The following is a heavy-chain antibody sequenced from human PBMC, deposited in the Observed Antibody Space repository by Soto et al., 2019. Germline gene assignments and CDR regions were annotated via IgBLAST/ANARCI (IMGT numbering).Heavy chain of an antibody. V-gene: IGHV3-30-3*01. D-gene: IGHD6-6*01. CDR1: GFTFSRYA. Sequence: QVQLVESGGGVVQPGRSLRLSCAASGFTFSRYAMHWVRQAPGKGLEWVAVISSDGSNEYYADSVRGRFTISRDNSENTVFLHMSSLRCDDTAVFYWAKAPWKLANTHYLDFWGQGTLVTVSS. CDR3: AKAPWKLANTHYLDF. CDR2: ISSDGSNE. J-gene: IGHJ4*02.